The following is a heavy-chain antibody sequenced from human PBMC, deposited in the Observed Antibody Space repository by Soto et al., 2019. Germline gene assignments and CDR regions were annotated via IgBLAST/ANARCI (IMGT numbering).Heavy chain of an antibody. CDR3: AKSSSPYYYYGMDV. V-gene: IGHV3-9*01. Sequence: PGGSLRLSCAASGFTFADYAMDWVRQAPGKGLEWVSSISWISGSIGYADSVKGRFTISRDNTENSLYLQMNSLRAEDTALYYCAKSSSPYYYYGMDVWGQGT. J-gene: IGHJ6*02. CDR2: ISWISGSI. CDR1: GFTFADYA.